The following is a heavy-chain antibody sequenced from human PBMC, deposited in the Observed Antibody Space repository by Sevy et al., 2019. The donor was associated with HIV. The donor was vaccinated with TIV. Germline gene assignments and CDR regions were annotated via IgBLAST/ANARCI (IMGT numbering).Heavy chain of an antibody. CDR1: GFTFSSYS. CDR2: ISSSSSYI. V-gene: IGHV3-21*01. CDR3: ARDNWGRYCSGGSCYSGLYYYYGMDV. D-gene: IGHD2-15*01. Sequence: GRSLRLSCAASGFTFSSYSMNWVRQAPGKGLEWVSSISSSSSYIYYADSVKGRFTISRDNAKNSLYLQMNSLRAEDTAVYYCARDNWGRYCSGGSCYSGLYYYYGMDVWGQGTTVTVSS. J-gene: IGHJ6*02.